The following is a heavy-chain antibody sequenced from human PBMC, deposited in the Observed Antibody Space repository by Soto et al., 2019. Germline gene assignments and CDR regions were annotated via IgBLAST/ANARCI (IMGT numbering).Heavy chain of an antibody. Sequence: QVQLQESGPGLVKPSETLSLTCTVSGGSISSYYWSWIRQPAGKGLEWIGRIYTSGSTNYNPSLKSRVTMSVGTSKNQFSLKLSSVTAADTAVYYCARDMNSPFYYGSGSYSGAFDIWGQGTMVTVSS. CDR2: IYTSGST. CDR1: GGSISSYY. J-gene: IGHJ3*02. V-gene: IGHV4-4*07. CDR3: ARDMNSPFYYGSGSYSGAFDI. D-gene: IGHD3-10*01.